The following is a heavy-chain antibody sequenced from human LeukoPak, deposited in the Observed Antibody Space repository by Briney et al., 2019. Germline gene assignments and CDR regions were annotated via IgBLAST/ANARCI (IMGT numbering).Heavy chain of an antibody. Sequence: QPSETLSLTCSVSGGSISGTSYCWGWIRQPPGKGPEWIGSHYHTGRIYHNPSLNRRVTISVDTSKNQFSLKLSSVTDADTAVYYCARDGSDNWGLFDNWGRGTLVTVSS. CDR3: ARDGSDNWGLFDN. CDR1: GGSISGTSYC. V-gene: IGHV4-39*07. CDR2: HYHTGRI. J-gene: IGHJ4*02. D-gene: IGHD1-1*01.